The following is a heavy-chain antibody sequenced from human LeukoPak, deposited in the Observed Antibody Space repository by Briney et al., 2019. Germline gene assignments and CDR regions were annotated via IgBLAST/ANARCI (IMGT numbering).Heavy chain of an antibody. Sequence: SETLSLTCTVSGGSISSYYWSWIRQHPGKGLEWIGYIYYSGSTYYNPSLKSRVTISVDTSKNQFSLKLSSVTAADTAVYYCARVAIVATRYAFDIWGQGTMVTVSS. D-gene: IGHD5-12*01. CDR2: IYYSGST. V-gene: IGHV4-59*06. CDR1: GGSISSYY. J-gene: IGHJ3*02. CDR3: ARVAIVATRYAFDI.